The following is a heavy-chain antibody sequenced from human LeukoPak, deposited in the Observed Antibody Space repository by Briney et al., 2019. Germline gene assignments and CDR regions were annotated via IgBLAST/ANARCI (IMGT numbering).Heavy chain of an antibody. CDR2: ISYDGSNK. V-gene: IGHV3-30*18. J-gene: IGHJ4*02. CDR3: AKHHSAILRHYFDY. Sequence: GGSLRLSCAASGFTFSSYGMHWVRQAPGKGLEWVAVISYDGSNKYYADSVKGRFTISRDNSKNTLYLQMNSLRAEDTAVYYCAKHHSAILRHYFDYWGQGTLVTVSS. CDR1: GFTFSSYG. D-gene: IGHD3-10*01.